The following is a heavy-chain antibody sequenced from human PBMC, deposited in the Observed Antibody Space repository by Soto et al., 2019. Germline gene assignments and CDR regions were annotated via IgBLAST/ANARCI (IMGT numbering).Heavy chain of an antibody. CDR3: VRRHVSATGSDWFDP. D-gene: IGHD6-13*01. CDR2: INAANGDA. V-gene: IGHV1-3*01. Sequence: ASVKVSCKASGYTFTSYGIHWVRQAPGQRLEWMGWINAANGDAKYSPKFQGRVTITRDTSASTAYMELSSLRSDDKAVYYCVRRHVSATGSDWFDPWGQGTLVTVSS. CDR1: GYTFTSYG. J-gene: IGHJ5*02.